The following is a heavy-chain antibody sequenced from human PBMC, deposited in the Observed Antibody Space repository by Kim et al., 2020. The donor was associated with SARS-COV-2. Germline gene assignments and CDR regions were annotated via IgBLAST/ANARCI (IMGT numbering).Heavy chain of an antibody. CDR1: GFTFSSYA. CDR2: ISGSGGST. Sequence: GGSLRLSCAASGFTFSSYAMSWVRQAPGKGLEWVSAISGSGGSTYYADSVKGRFTISRDNSKNTLYLQMNSLRAEDTAVYYCANLRVSNYYGSGSYDYYYGMDVWGQGTTVTVSS. D-gene: IGHD3-10*01. V-gene: IGHV3-23*01. CDR3: ANLRVSNYYGSGSYDYYYGMDV. J-gene: IGHJ6*02.